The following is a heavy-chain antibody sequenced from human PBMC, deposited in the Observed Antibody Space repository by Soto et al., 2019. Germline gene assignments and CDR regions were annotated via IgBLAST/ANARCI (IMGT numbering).Heavy chain of an antibody. CDR1: GGSISSSSYY. CDR2: IYYSGST. J-gene: IGHJ6*02. CDR3: AKDFWSGYYHYGMDV. D-gene: IGHD3-3*01. Sequence: SETQSLTCTVSGGSISSSSYYWGWIRQPPGKGLEWIGSIYYSGSTYYNPSLKSRVTISVDTSKNQFSLKLSSVTAADTAVYYCAKDFWSGYYHYGMDVWGQGTTVTVSS. V-gene: IGHV4-39*01.